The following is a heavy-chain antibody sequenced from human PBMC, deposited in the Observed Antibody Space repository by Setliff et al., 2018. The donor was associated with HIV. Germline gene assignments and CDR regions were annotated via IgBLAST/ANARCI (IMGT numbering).Heavy chain of an antibody. CDR1: GDSITSNDDY. CDR3: ARYRSKLDWFAP. D-gene: IGHD1-26*01. V-gene: IGHV4-39*02. J-gene: IGHJ5*02. Sequence: SETLSLTCTVSGDSITSNDDYWGWIRQPPGKGLQWIGIVHYNGRADYDPSLKSRVSISVDSSQTHFSLRLRSVTASDSAVYYCARYRSKLDWFAPWGQGALVTVSS. CDR2: VHYNGRA.